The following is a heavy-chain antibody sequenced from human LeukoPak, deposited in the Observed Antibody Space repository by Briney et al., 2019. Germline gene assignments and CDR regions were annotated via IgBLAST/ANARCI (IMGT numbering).Heavy chain of an antibody. CDR2: IYHSGST. CDR1: GGSISSSSYY. V-gene: IGHV4-30-2*01. Sequence: PSETLSLTCTVSGGSISSSSYYWSWIRQPPGKGLEWIGYIYHSGSTYYSPSFKSRVTMSVDRFKNQVSLRLSSVTVADTAVYYWTRGRDTYMDVWGRGTTVTVSS. CDR3: TRGRDTYMDV. J-gene: IGHJ6*03.